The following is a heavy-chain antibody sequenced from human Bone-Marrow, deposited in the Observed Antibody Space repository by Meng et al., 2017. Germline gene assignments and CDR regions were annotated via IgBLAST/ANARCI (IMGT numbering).Heavy chain of an antibody. V-gene: IGHV1-18*01. J-gene: IGHJ2*01. CDR1: GYTFTSYG. D-gene: IGHD1-26*01. Sequence: ASVKVSCKASGYTFTSYGISWVRQAPGQGLEWMGWISAYNGNTNYAQKLQGRVTMTTDTSTSTAYMELRSLRSDDTAVYYCARVSGSYYVWYFDLWGRGTLVTVSS. CDR3: ARVSGSYYVWYFDL. CDR2: ISAYNGNT.